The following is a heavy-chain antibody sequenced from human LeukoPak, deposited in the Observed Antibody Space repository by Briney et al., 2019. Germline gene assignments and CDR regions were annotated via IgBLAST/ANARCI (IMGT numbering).Heavy chain of an antibody. V-gene: IGHV3-74*01. Sequence: SGGSLTLLRVPCGFTLRSYWLHCVRHAPRQELLCVSRINDDGCSTNLADHVQGRFTSSRDNAKNTLYLQMNSLRAEDTAVYYCASVRYCSRASTGCYSWFDRWGEGTLATVS. CDR3: ASVRYCSRASTGCYSWFDR. D-gene: IGHD2-2*01. CDR2: INDDGCST. CDR1: GFTLRSYW. J-gene: IGHJ5*02.